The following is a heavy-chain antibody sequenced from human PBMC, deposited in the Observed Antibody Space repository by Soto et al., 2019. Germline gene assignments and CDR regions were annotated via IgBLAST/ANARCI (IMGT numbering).Heavy chain of an antibody. CDR2: VYFSGST. Sequence: SETLSLTCTISGGSISSYYWSWIRQTPGKGLEWIGYVYFSGSTYYNPSLKSRVTISVDTSKNQFSLKLSSVTAADTAVYYCASSEASGWGSWFDPWGQGTLVTSPQ. CDR3: ASSEASGWGSWFDP. V-gene: IGHV4-59*08. CDR1: GGSISSYY. J-gene: IGHJ5*02. D-gene: IGHD3-16*01.